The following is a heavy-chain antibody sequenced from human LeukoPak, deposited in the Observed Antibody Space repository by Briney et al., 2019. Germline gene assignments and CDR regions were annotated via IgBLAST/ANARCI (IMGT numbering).Heavy chain of an antibody. CDR1: GYTFTSYG. Sequence: ASVKVSCKASGYTFTSYGISWVRQAPGQGLEWMGWISAYNGNTNYAQKLQGRVTMTTDTSTSTAYMELRSLRSADTAVYYCARGDSVTGYWYFDLWGRGTLVTVSS. V-gene: IGHV1-18*01. CDR3: ARGDSVTGYWYFDL. D-gene: IGHD4-17*01. CDR2: ISAYNGNT. J-gene: IGHJ2*01.